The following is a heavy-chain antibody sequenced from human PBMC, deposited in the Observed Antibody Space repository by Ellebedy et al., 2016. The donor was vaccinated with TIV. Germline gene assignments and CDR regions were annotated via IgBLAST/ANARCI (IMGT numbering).Heavy chain of an antibody. J-gene: IGHJ3*02. V-gene: IGHV1-2*02. Sequence: ASVKVSXXASGYTFSGYYMHWVRQAPGQGLEWMGWINPTSGGTNYAQKFQGRVTMTRDTSISTAYMELSRLISDDTAVYYCARDGSGSYLDAFDIWGQGTMVTVSS. CDR1: GYTFSGYY. CDR2: INPTSGGT. CDR3: ARDGSGSYLDAFDI. D-gene: IGHD1-26*01.